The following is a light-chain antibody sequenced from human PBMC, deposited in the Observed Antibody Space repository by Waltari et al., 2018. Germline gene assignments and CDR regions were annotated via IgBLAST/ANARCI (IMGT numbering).Light chain of an antibody. CDR1: FLEKQY. V-gene: IGLV3-25*03. Sequence: SYELTQPSSMSLSPGQTARITFSGNFLEKQYGFWYQQKPGQAPILVIFKDNERPSGIPERFSGSSSGTTVTLTISGVQAEDEADYYCQSADSSGPSVVFGGGTKLT. J-gene: IGLJ2*01. CDR3: QSADSSGPSVV. CDR2: KDN.